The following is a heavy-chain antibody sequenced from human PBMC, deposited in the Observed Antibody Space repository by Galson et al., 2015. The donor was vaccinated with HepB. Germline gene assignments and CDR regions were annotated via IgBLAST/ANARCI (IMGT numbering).Heavy chain of an antibody. V-gene: IGHV1-24*01. CDR2: FDPEDGET. J-gene: IGHJ4*02. Sequence: SVKVSCKVSGYTLTELSMHWVRQAPGKGLEWMGGFDPEDGETIYAQKFQGRVTMTEDTSTDTAYMELSSLRSEDTAVYYCATGGRSHDNYYDSSGYFILGYWGQGTLVTVSS. CDR3: ATGGRSHDNYYDSSGYFILGY. CDR1: GYTLTELS. D-gene: IGHD3-22*01.